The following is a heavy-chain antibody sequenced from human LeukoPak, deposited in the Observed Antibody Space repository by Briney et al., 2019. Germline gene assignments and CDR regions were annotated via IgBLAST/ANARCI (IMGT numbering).Heavy chain of an antibody. CDR2: ISAYNGNT. CDR3: ASGRYYDFWSGYQRLDY. Sequence: ASVKVSCKASGYTFTSYAMNWVRQAPGQGLEWMGWISAYNGNTNYAQKLQGRVTMTTDTSTSTAYMELRSLRSDDTAVYYCASGRYYDFWSGYQRLDYWGQGTLVTVSS. CDR1: GYTFTSYA. J-gene: IGHJ4*02. D-gene: IGHD3-3*01. V-gene: IGHV1-18*01.